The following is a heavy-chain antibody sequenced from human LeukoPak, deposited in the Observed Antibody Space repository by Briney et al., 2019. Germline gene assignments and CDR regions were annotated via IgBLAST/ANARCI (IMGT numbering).Heavy chain of an antibody. CDR3: ARDEHDFWSGYYSSSSWYGS. D-gene: IGHD3-3*01. V-gene: IGHV3-7*05. Sequence: PGGSLRLSCAASGFTFSTYWMSWVRQAPGKGLEWLANIKEDGTGKNHVDSVKGRFTISRDNAKNSLYLQMNGLRDEDTAVYYCARDEHDFWSGYYSSSSWYGSWGQGTLVTVSS. CDR1: GFTFSTYW. J-gene: IGHJ5*01. CDR2: IKEDGTGK.